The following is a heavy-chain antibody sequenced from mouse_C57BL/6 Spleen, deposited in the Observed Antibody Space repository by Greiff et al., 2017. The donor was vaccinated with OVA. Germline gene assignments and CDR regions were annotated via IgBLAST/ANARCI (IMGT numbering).Heavy chain of an antibody. CDR2: ISSGGSYT. J-gene: IGHJ4*01. CDR3: ARRGSSDYAMDY. D-gene: IGHD1-3*01. CDR1: GFTFSSYG. Sequence: DVHLVESGGDLVKPGGSLKLSCAASGFTFSSYGMSWVRQTPDKRLEWVATISSGGSYTYYPDSVKGRFTISRDNAKNTLYLQMSSLKSEDTAMYYCARRGSSDYAMDYWGQGTSVTVSS. V-gene: IGHV5-6*01.